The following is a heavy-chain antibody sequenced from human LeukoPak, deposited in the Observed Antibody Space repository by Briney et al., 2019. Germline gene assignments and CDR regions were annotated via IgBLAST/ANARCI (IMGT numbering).Heavy chain of an antibody. D-gene: IGHD3-22*01. J-gene: IGHJ3*02. CDR1: GFPFSSYG. CDR3: AREAYYYDSSGYLKEDAFDI. CDR2: ILYDGSNK. V-gene: IGHV3-33*01. Sequence: GGSLGLSFAASGFPFSSYGMHRVRPAPGKGLGWGAVILYDGSNKYYADSVKGRFTISRDNSKNTLYLQMNSLRAEDTAVYYCAREAYYYDSSGYLKEDAFDIWGQGTMVTVSS.